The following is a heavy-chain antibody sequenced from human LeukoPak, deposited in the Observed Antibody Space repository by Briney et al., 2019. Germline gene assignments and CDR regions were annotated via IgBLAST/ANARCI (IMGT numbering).Heavy chain of an antibody. D-gene: IGHD3-10*01. J-gene: IGHJ3*02. CDR3: AREGFYGAFDI. Sequence: GGSLRLSCAAPGFIFSSYSMNWVRQAPGKGLEWVSYINTNGFTTSYADSVKGRFTISRDNAKNSLYLEMNSLRDEDSAVYYCAREGFYGAFDIWGQTTMVTVSS. CDR2: INTNGFTT. CDR1: GFIFSSYS. V-gene: IGHV3-48*02.